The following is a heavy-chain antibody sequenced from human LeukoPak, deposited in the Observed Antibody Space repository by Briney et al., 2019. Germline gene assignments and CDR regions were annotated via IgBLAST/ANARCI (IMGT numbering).Heavy chain of an antibody. Sequence: GASVKVSCKASGYTFTSYDINWVRQATGQGLEWMGWMNPNSGNTGYAQKFQGRVTMTTDTSTSTAYMELRSLRSDDTAVYYCALPCLYCGGDYYFDYWGQGTLVTVSS. V-gene: IGHV1-8*02. CDR1: GYTFTSYD. CDR3: ALPCLYCGGDYYFDY. CDR2: MNPNSGNT. D-gene: IGHD2-21*02. J-gene: IGHJ4*02.